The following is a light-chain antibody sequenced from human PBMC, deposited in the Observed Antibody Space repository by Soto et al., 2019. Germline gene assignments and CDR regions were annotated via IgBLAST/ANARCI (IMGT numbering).Light chain of an antibody. J-gene: IGLJ2*01. Sequence: QSALTQPASVSGSPGQSITISCTGTSSDVGRYNYVSWYQHHPGKAPKLMIYAVNNRPSGVSDRFSGFKSGNTASLTISGLQAEDEADYYCSSYTGVITTLVLFGGGTKVTVL. CDR1: SSDVGRYNY. V-gene: IGLV2-14*01. CDR3: SSYTGVITTLVL. CDR2: AVN.